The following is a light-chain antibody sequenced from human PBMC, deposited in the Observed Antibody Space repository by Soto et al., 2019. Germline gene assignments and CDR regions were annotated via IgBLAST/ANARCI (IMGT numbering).Light chain of an antibody. Sequence: EIVMTQSPVTLSVSPGERATLSCRASQNISRSLAWYQQKPGQGPSLLIYGTSTRAGGVPARFSGSGSGTDFTLTISSLQPEDFATYYCQQLNSYPITFGQGTRLEIK. CDR1: QNISRS. V-gene: IGKV3-15*01. CDR3: QQLNSYPIT. CDR2: GTS. J-gene: IGKJ5*01.